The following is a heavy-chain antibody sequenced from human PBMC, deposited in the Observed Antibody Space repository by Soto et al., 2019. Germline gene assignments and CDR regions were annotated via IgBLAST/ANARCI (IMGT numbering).Heavy chain of an antibody. D-gene: IGHD5-18*01. CDR1: GGSISSGGYS. V-gene: IGHV4-30-2*01. Sequence: SETLSLTCAVSGGSISSGGYSWSWIRQPPGKGLEWIGYIYHSGSTYYNPSLKSRFTISRDNAKKSVYLQMYSLRGEDTAVYYCARDCLRCAYGYSEKWSQGTLVTVSS. CDR3: ARDCLRCAYGYSEK. CDR2: IYHSGST. J-gene: IGHJ4*02.